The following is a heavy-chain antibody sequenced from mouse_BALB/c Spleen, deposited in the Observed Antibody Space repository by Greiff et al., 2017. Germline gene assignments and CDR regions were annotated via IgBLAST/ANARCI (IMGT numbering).Heavy chain of an antibody. V-gene: IGHV1S81*02. CDR1: GYTFTSYW. CDR3: ARDGYDY. CDR2: INPSNGRT. Sequence: QVQLQQPGAELVKPGASVKLSCKASGYTFTSYWMHWVKQRPGQGLEWIGEINPSNGRTNYNEKFKSKATLTVEKSSSTAYMQLSSLTSEDSAVYYWARDGYDYWGQGTSVTVSS. D-gene: IGHD2-3*01. J-gene: IGHJ4*01.